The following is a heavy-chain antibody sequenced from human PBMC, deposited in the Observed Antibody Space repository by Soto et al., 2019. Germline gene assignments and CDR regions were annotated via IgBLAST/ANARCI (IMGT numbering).Heavy chain of an antibody. Sequence: QVQLVQSGAEVKKPGASVKVSCKASGYTFTSYGISWVRQAPGQGLEWMGWISAYNGNTNYAQKLPGRVTMTTDTSTSAAHMELMSLGSGDTAVYSCARDLHGDPYYWGQGTLVTVSS. CDR1: GYTFTSYG. J-gene: IGHJ4*02. V-gene: IGHV1-18*01. D-gene: IGHD4-17*01. CDR2: ISAYNGNT. CDR3: ARDLHGDPYY.